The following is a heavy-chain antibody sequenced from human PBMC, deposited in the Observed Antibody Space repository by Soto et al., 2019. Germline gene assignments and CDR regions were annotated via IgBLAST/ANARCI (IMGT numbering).Heavy chain of an antibody. CDR3: ATWLQREHAYDV. D-gene: IGHD1-1*01. J-gene: IGHJ3*01. CDR1: GMTVSGKKY. V-gene: IGHV3-53*01. Sequence: GGSLRLSCAVVGMTVSGKKYVAWVRQAPGKGLEWVSGVYDADGKYYADSVKGRFTTSRDSSKTIVYLEMNDLGPEDTAIYYCATWLQREHAYDVWGQGTTVTV. CDR2: VYDADGK.